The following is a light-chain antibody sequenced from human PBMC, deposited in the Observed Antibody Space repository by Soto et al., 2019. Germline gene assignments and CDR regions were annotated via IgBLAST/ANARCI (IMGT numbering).Light chain of an antibody. V-gene: IGLV1-40*01. CDR3: QSYDSSLRYV. CDR1: SSNIGAGYD. Sequence: QSVLTQPPSVSGAPGQRVTISCTGSSSNIGAGYDVHWYQQLPGTAPKLLIYGNSNRPSGVPDRFSGSKSDTSASLAITGLQAEDEADYYCQSYDSSLRYVFGTGTKLTVL. J-gene: IGLJ1*01. CDR2: GNS.